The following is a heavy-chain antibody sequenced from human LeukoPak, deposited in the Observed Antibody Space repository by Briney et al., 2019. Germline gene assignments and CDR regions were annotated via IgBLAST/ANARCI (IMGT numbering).Heavy chain of an antibody. CDR3: ARGLDLAGSGSHLFDY. V-gene: IGHV1-69*05. J-gene: IGHJ4*02. D-gene: IGHD3-10*01. CDR1: GGTFSSYA. Sequence: SVKVSCKASGGTFSSYAISWVRQAPGQGLEWMGRIIPIFGTANYAQKFQGRVTITTDESTSTAYMELSSLRSEDTAVYYCARGLDLAGSGSHLFDYWGQGTLVTVSS. CDR2: IIPIFGTA.